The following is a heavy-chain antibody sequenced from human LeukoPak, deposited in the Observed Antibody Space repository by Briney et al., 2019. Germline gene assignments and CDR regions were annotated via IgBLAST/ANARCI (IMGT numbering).Heavy chain of an antibody. CDR3: ARGRCSGGSCYSRNYYYGTDV. V-gene: IGHV4-59*04. CDR2: VYYSGST. J-gene: IGHJ6*02. CDR1: GDSMSSHY. D-gene: IGHD2-15*01. Sequence: SETLSLTCTVSGDSMSSHYWGWFRQPPGTGLEWIGVVYYSGSTYYTPSLKSRVTISVDTSKNQFSLKLSSVTAADTAVYYCARGRCSGGSCYSRNYYYGTDVWGQGTTVTVSS.